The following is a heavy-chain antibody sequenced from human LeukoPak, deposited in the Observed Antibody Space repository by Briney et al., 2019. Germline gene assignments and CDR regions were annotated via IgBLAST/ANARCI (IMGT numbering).Heavy chain of an antibody. CDR2: IIPIFGTA. V-gene: IGHV1-69*13. J-gene: IGHJ6*03. D-gene: IGHD6-19*01. CDR3: AREGWRIAVAGRVGDYYYMDV. CDR1: GYTFTGYY. Sequence: ASVKVSCKASGYTFTGYYMHWVRQAPGQGLEWMGGIIPIFGTANYAQKFQGRVTITADESTSTAYMELSSLRSEDTAVYYCAREGWRIAVAGRVGDYYYMDVWGKGTTVTISS.